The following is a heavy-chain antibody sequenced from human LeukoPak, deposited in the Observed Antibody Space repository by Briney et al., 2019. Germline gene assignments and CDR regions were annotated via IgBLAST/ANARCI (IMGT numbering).Heavy chain of an antibody. CDR2: IIPIFGTA. J-gene: IGHJ6*03. V-gene: IGHV1-69*05. CDR1: GGTFSSYA. CDR3: ARDRAGPYYMDV. Sequence: SVKVSCKASGGTFSSYAISWVRQAPGQGLEWMGGIIPIFGTANYAQKLQGRVTMTTDTSTSTAYMELRSLRSDDTAVYYCARDRAGPYYMDVWGKGTTVTVSS.